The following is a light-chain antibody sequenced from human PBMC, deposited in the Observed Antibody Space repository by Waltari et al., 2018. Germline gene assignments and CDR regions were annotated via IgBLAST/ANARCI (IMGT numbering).Light chain of an antibody. V-gene: IGLV3-1*01. CDR3: QAWDSSNVV. J-gene: IGLJ2*01. CDR1: QLGDKY. Sequence: SYELTQPPSVSVSPGQTASITCSGDQLGDKYACWYQQKPDQSPVLVIYHDSKRPSGIPERFSGSNSGNTATLTISGTQAMDEADYYCQAWDSSNVVFGGGTKLTVL. CDR2: HDS.